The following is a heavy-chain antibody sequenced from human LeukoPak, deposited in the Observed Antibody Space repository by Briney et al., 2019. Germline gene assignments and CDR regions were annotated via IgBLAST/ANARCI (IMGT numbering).Heavy chain of an antibody. CDR3: AKGYADYGMTVLDY. V-gene: IGHV3-23*01. Sequence: GGSLRLSCAASGFTFTNYALSWVRQAPGKGLQWVSVISSRGGTTYYADSVKGRFAISRDKSKNTLYLQMNSLGAEDTAVYYCAKGYADYGMTVLDYWGQGTLVTVSS. CDR2: ISSRGGTT. CDR1: GFTFTNYA. J-gene: IGHJ4*02. D-gene: IGHD4-17*01.